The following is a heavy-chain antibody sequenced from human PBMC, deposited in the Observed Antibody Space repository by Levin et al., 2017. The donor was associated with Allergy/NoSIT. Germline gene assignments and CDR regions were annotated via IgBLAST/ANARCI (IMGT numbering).Heavy chain of an antibody. CDR1: GGSIKSYY. D-gene: IGHD2-15*01. CDR3: ARGENCDGGGCYPYNWFDR. J-gene: IGHJ5*02. CDR2: IYYSGTT. V-gene: IGHV4-59*01. Sequence: GSLRLSCTVSGGSIKSYYWNWIRQPPGRGLEWIGYIYYSGTTDYNPSLKSRVTISVDTSKNQFSLKLSSVTAADTAVYYCARGENCDGGGCYPYNWFDRWGQGTLVTVSS.